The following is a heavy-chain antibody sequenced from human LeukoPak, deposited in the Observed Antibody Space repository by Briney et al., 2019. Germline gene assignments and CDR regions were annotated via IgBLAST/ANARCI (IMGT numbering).Heavy chain of an antibody. CDR2: IKQDGSEK. CDR3: ARVPTYYHGSGSYYSRSFDI. CDR1: GFTFSSYW. D-gene: IGHD3-10*01. V-gene: IGHV3-7*01. Sequence: GGSLRLSCMTSGFTFSSYWMSWVRQAPGKGLEWVANIKQDGSEKYYVDSVKGRFTISRDNAKNSLDLQMNTLRAEDTAVYYCARVPTYYHGSGSYYSRSFDIWGQGTMVTVSS. J-gene: IGHJ3*02.